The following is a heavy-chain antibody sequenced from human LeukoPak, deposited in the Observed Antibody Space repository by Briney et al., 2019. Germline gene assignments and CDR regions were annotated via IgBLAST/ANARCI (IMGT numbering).Heavy chain of an antibody. CDR3: AKEGGTRRTAFDY. J-gene: IGHJ4*02. CDR1: GFTFSSYG. Sequence: PGGSLRLSCAASGFTFSSYGMHWVRQAPGKGLEWVAFIRYDGSNKYYADSVKGRFTISRDNSKNTLYLQMNSLRAGDTAVYYCAKEGGTRRTAFDYWGQGTLVTVSS. D-gene: IGHD5-18*01. CDR2: IRYDGSNK. V-gene: IGHV3-30*02.